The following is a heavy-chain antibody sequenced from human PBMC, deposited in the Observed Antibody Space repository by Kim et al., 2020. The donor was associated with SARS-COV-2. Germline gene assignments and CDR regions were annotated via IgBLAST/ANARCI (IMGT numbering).Heavy chain of an antibody. CDR2: ISGSGGST. CDR3: AKADALKAVAGNYFDY. V-gene: IGHV3-23*01. CDR1: GFTFSSYA. Sequence: GGSLRLSCAASGFTFSSYAMSWVRQAPGKGLEWVSAISGSGGSTYYADSVKGRFTISRDNSKNTLYLQMNSLRAEDTAVYYCAKADALKAVAGNYFDYWGQGTLVTVSS. D-gene: IGHD6-19*01. J-gene: IGHJ4*02.